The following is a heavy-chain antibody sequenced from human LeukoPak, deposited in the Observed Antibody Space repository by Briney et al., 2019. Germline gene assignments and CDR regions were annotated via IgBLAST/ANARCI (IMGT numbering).Heavy chain of an antibody. CDR2: IYPGDSDT. V-gene: IGHV5-51*01. J-gene: IGHJ5*02. CDR3: ARMYRGPWNSAYDFWRGKKDNWSDP. Sequence: GESLKISCKGSGYSFTSYWIGWVRQMPGKGLEWMGIIYPGDSDTRYSPSFQGQVTISADKSISTAYLQWSSLKASDTAMYYCARMYRGPWNSAYDFWRGKKDNWSDPWGQGTLVTVSS. D-gene: IGHD3-3*01. CDR1: GYSFTSYW.